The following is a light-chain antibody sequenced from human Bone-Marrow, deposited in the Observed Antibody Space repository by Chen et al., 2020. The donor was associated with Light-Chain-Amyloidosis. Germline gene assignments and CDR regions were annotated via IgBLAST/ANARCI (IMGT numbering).Light chain of an antibody. Sequence: SYVLTQPSSVSVAPGQTATIACGGNNIGSTSVHRYQQTPGPAPLLVVYDDSDRPSGIPERLSGSNAGNTATLTISRVEAGDEAGYYCQVWDRSSDRPVFGGGTKLTVL. CDR1: NIGSTS. V-gene: IGLV3-21*02. CDR3: QVWDRSSDRPV. CDR2: DDS. J-gene: IGLJ3*02.